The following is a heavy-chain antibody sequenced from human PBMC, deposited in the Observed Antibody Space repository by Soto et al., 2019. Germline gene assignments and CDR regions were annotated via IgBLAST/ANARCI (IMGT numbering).Heavy chain of an antibody. D-gene: IGHD3-22*01. CDR2: IYPGDSDT. CDR1: GDTFPRYW. V-gene: IGHV5-51*01. CDR3: AKLYDSSSTYAFDI. Sequence: GESLKISCTASGDTFPRYWIGWVRQMPGKGLEWMGTIYPGDSDTRYSPSFQGQVTISADKSISTAYLQWSSLKASDTAMYYCAKLYDSSSTYAFDIWGQGTMVTVSS. J-gene: IGHJ3*02.